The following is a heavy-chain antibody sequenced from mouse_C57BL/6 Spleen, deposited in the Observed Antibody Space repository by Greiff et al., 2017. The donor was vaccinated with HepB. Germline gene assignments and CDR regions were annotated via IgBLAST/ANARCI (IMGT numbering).Heavy chain of an antibody. Sequence: DVKLQESGPELVKPGASVKISCKASGYSFTGYYMNWVKQSPEKSLEWIGEINPSTGGTTYNQKFKAKATLTVDKSSSTAYMQLKSLTSEDSAVYYCARLNLDFDYWGQGTTRTVSS. V-gene: IGHV1-42*01. D-gene: IGHD4-1*02. CDR2: INPSTGGT. CDR1: GYSFTGYY. CDR3: ARLNLDFDY. J-gene: IGHJ2*01.